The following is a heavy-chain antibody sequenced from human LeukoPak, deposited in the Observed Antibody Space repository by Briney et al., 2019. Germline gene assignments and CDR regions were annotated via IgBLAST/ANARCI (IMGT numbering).Heavy chain of an antibody. Sequence: GGSLRLSRTASGFTFSTYWMSWVRQAPGKGLEWVSVISGSGGSTHYTDPVNGRFTISRDNSKNTLSLQMNSLRAEDTAVYYCTSLSDAIESFGTRNLWGQGTLVTVSS. CDR1: GFTFSTYW. CDR2: ISGSGGST. CDR3: TSLSDAIESFGTRNL. D-gene: IGHD2-8*01. J-gene: IGHJ5*02. V-gene: IGHV3-23*01.